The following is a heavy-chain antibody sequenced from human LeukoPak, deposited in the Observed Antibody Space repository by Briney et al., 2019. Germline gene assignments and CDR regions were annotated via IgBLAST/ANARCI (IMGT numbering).Heavy chain of an antibody. CDR1: GFTFSSKS. J-gene: IGHJ4*02. CDR3: AKGDGSGSFLIDY. V-gene: IGHV3-30-3*01. CDR2: ISSDGSRK. D-gene: IGHD3-10*01. Sequence: PGRSLRLSCVASGFTFSSKSLHWVRQPPGRGLEWVSFISSDGSRKYYGDFVEGRFTVSRDNSMHTLYLQVDTLRAEDTAMYYRAKGDGSGSFLIDYWGQGTLVTVSS.